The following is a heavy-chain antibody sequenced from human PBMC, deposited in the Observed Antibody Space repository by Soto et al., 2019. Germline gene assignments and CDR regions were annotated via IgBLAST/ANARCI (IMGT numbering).Heavy chain of an antibody. Sequence: GGSLRLSCAASGFTFSSYGMHWVRQAPGKGLEWVAVISYDGSNKYYADSVKGRFTISRDNSKNTLYLQMNSLRAEDTAVYYCAKALGYCSGGSCYSGLEPTVAGDWFDPWGQGTLVTVSS. V-gene: IGHV3-30*18. D-gene: IGHD2-15*01. J-gene: IGHJ5*02. CDR2: ISYDGSNK. CDR3: AKALGYCSGGSCYSGLEPTVAGDWFDP. CDR1: GFTFSSYG.